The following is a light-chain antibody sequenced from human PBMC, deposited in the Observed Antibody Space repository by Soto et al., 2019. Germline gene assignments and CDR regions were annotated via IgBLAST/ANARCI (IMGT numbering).Light chain of an antibody. J-gene: IGLJ3*02. CDR3: SSYTNNKTWV. CDR2: EVI. V-gene: IGLV2-14*01. Sequence: QPVLTQPASVSGSRGQSITISCTGTSSDVGGYNFVSWYQQHPGKAPKFMIYEVINRPSGVSNRFSGSKSGNTASLTISGLQAEDEANYYCSSYTNNKTWVFGGGTKLTVL. CDR1: SSDVGGYNF.